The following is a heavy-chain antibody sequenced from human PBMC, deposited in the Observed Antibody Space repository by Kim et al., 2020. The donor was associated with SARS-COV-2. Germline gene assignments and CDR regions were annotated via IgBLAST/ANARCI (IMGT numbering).Heavy chain of an antibody. CDR1: GDSVSSNSAA. V-gene: IGHV6-1*01. CDR3: ARGTVAAMALEPYYYGMDV. D-gene: IGHD5-18*01. Sequence: SQTLSLTCAISGDSVSSNSAAWNWIRQSPSRGLEWLGRTYYRSKWYNDYAVSVKSRITINPDTSKNQFSLQLNSVTPEDTAVYYCARGTVAAMALEPYYYGMDVWGQGTTVTVSS. J-gene: IGHJ6*02. CDR2: TYYRSKWYN.